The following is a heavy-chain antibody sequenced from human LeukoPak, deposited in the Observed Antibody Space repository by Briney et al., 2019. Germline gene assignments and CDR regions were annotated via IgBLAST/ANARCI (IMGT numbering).Heavy chain of an antibody. D-gene: IGHD6-19*01. CDR3: ARRQTFADSTAWYDTFDI. CDR1: GASISTYY. CDR2: IYRSGII. Sequence: SETLSLTCTVSGASISTYYWSWIRQPPGKGLEFIAYIYRSGIINYNPSLQSRVTMSVDTSENRFSLNLSSMTAADTAVYYCARRQTFADSTAWYDTFDIWGHGTMVTVSS. J-gene: IGHJ3*02. V-gene: IGHV4-59*08.